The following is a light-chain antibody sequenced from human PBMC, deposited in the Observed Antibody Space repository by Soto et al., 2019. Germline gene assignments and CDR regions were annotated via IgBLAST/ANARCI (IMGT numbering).Light chain of an antibody. CDR1: QGIRND. CDR2: AAS. V-gene: IGKV1-17*01. J-gene: IGKJ1*01. CDR3: IQRNNYNTA. Sequence: DIQMTQSPSSLSASVGDRVTITFRASQGIRNDLAWFQQKPGKAPKRLTYAASNLQSAAPSRLSWRGSHTKSGVKISSLQPEDFATFFCIQRNNYNTAFGQGTKV.